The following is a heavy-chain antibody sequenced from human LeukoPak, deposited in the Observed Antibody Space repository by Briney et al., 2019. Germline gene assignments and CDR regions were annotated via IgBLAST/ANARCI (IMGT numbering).Heavy chain of an antibody. CDR2: IYYSGST. V-gene: IGHV4-31*03. CDR1: GGSISSGGYY. Sequence: PSQTLSLTCTVSGGSISSGGYYWSWIRQHPGKGLEWIGYIYYSGSTYYNPSLKSRATISVDTSKNQFSLKLSSVTAADTAVYYCARDPGGSYYSFFDYWGQGTLVTVSS. D-gene: IGHD1-26*01. J-gene: IGHJ4*02. CDR3: ARDPGGSYYSFFDY.